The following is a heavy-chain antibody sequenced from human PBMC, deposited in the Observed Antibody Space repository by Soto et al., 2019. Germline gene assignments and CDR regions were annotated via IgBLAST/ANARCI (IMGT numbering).Heavy chain of an antibody. CDR3: ATEPDYGGYYYYMDV. Sequence: GGSLRLSCAASGFTFSSYWMHWVRQAPGKGLVWVSRINSDGSSTSYADSVKGRFTISRDNAKNTLYLQMNSLRAEDTAVYYCATEPDYGGYYYYMDVWGKGTTVTVSS. CDR2: INSDGSST. V-gene: IGHV3-74*01. CDR1: GFTFSSYW. J-gene: IGHJ6*03. D-gene: IGHD4-17*01.